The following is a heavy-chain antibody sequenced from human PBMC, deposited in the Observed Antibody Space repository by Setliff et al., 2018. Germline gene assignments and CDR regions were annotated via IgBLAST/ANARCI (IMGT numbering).Heavy chain of an antibody. J-gene: IGHJ4*02. V-gene: IGHV4-34*01. D-gene: IGHD3-22*01. CDR2: IDHSGST. CDR3: ARAPRYFDPTGSYFDS. Sequence: TSETLSLTCAVYGGSFSGYYWNWIRQPPGKGLEWIGEIDHSGSTNYSPSLKSRVTISVDTSKNQFSLKLTSVTAADTAVYYCARAPRYFDPTGSYFDSWGQGTRVTVSS. CDR1: GGSFSGYY.